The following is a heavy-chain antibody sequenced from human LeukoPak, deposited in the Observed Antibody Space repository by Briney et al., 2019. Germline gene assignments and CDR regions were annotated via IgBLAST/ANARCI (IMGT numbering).Heavy chain of an antibody. J-gene: IGHJ4*02. V-gene: IGHV1-18*04. CDR1: GHTFTSYG. CDR2: ISAYNGNT. D-gene: IGHD6-13*01. Sequence: ASVKVSCKASGHTFTSYGISWVRQAPGQGLEWMGWISAYNGNTNYAQKLQGRVTMTTDTSTSTAYMELRSLRSDDTAVYYCARDHTGYSSSWYPDYWGQGTLVTVSS. CDR3: ARDHTGYSSSWYPDY.